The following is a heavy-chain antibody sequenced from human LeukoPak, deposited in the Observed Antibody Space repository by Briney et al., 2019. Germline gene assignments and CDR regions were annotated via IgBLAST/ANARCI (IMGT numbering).Heavy chain of an antibody. J-gene: IGHJ3*02. V-gene: IGHV1-18*01. CDR2: ISAYNGNT. CDR3: ARATYDFWSGYPPNDAFDI. CDR1: GYTFTSYG. Sequence: ASVKVSRKASGYTFTSYGISWVRQAPGQGLEWMGWISAYNGNTNYAQKLQGRVTMTTDTSTSTAYMELRSLRSDDTAVYYCARATYDFWSGYPPNDAFDIWGQGTMVTVSS. D-gene: IGHD3-3*01.